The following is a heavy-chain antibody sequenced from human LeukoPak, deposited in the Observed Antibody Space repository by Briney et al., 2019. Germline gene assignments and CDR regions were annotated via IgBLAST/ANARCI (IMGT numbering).Heavy chain of an antibody. CDR3: AKDQRITMIVVVGDAFDI. CDR2: ISGSGGST. Sequence: GGSLRLSCAASGFTFSSYAMSWVRQAPGKGLEWVSAISGSGGSTYYTDSVKGRFTISRDNSKNTLYLQMNSLRAEDTAVYYCAKDQRITMIVVVGDAFDIWGQGTMVTVSS. CDR1: GFTFSSYA. J-gene: IGHJ3*02. D-gene: IGHD3-22*01. V-gene: IGHV3-23*01.